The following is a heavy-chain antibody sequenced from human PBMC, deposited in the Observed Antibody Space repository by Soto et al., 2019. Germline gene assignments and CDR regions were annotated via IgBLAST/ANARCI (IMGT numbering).Heavy chain of an antibody. Sequence: EVQLLEYGGGLVQPGGSLRLSCAASGFTFSNYVMSWVRQAPGKGLEWVSSVSNSGSNTYYAESVKGRVTISRDNSNNTLYLQMNSLRAADTALYYCARRGRTLPHYSYYMDVGGKGTTVTVSS. V-gene: IGHV3-23*01. J-gene: IGHJ6*03. CDR1: GFTFSNYV. CDR3: ARRGRTLPHYSYYMDV. CDR2: VSNSGSNT.